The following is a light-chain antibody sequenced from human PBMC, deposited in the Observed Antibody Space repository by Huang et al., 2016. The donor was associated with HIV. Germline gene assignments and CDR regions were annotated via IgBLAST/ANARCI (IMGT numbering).Light chain of an antibody. V-gene: IGKV4-1*01. CDR2: WAS. CDR1: QSVLYSSKNKNY. CDR3: QQYYSIPYT. J-gene: IGKJ2*01. Sequence: DIVMTQSPDSLAVSLGERATINCNSSQSVLYSSKNKNYSAWYQQKPGQPPKLLFYWASTRESVVPDRFSGSGSGTDFTLTITSLQAEDVAVYYCQQYYSIPYTFGQGTKLEIK.